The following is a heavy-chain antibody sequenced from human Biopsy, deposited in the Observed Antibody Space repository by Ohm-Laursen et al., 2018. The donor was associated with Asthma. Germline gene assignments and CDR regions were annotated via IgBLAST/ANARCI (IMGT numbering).Heavy chain of an antibody. Sequence: SVKVSCKVPGGTFSNFAISWVRQAPGQGLEWLGGIMTVFGTTNYAQKFQVRVTITADESTSTAYMEVTSLRSEDTAIYYCARCQVGYSSGWSLLLKKIYYSGMDVWGQGTAVTVS. V-gene: IGHV1-69*13. CDR3: ARCQVGYSSGWSLLLKKIYYSGMDV. D-gene: IGHD6-19*01. CDR1: GGTFSNFA. CDR2: IMTVFGTT. J-gene: IGHJ6*02.